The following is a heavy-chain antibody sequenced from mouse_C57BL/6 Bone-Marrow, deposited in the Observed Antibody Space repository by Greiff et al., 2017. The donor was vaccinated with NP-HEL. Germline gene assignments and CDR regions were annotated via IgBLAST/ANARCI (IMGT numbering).Heavy chain of an antibody. J-gene: IGHJ4*01. CDR1: GFTFSSYG. CDR3: ARSTVVATRAMDY. CDR2: ISSGGSYT. D-gene: IGHD1-1*01. V-gene: IGHV5-6*01. Sequence: EVHLVESGGDLVKPGGSLKLSCAASGFTFSSYGMSWVRQTPDKRLEWVATISSGGSYTYYPDSVQGRFTISRDNAKNTLYLQMSSLKSEDTAMYYCARSTVVATRAMDYWGQGTSVTVSS.